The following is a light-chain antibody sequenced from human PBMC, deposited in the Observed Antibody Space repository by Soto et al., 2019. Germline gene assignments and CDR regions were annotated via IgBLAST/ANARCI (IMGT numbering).Light chain of an antibody. J-gene: IGKJ5*01. CDR3: QQRSSWIT. Sequence: IVLTQSPVTLSLWPGETAILSCGASQSISSSLSWYQQRPGQAPRLLIYDASKRAPGIPTRFSASGSGPDFTLTISSLEPEDFALYSCQQRSSWITFGQGTRLEIE. CDR2: DAS. V-gene: IGKV3-11*01. CDR1: QSISSS.